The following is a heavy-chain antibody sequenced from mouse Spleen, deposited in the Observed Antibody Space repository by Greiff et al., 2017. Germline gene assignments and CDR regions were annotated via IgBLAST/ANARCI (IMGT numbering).Heavy chain of an antibody. J-gene: IGHJ3*01. CDR3: ARHGDSSGYEGFAY. V-gene: IGHV5-6*01. CDR2: ISSGGSYT. D-gene: IGHD3-2*02. CDR1: GFTFSSYG. Sequence: EVQLVESGGDLVKPGGSLKLSCAASGFTFSSYGMSWVRQTPDKRLEWVATISSGGSYTYYPDSVKGRFTISRDNAKNTLYLQMSSLKSEDTAMYYCARHGDSSGYEGFAYWGQGTLVTVSA.